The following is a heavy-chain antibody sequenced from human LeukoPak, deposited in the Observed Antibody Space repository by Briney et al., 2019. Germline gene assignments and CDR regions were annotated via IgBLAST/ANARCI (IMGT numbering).Heavy chain of an antibody. D-gene: IGHD7-27*01. J-gene: IGHJ4*02. CDR2: ISYSGST. V-gene: IGHV4-59*11. Sequence: SETLSLTCTVSGVSIVMHYWIWIRQPPGKGLEWIGHISYSGSTNYNPSLKSRVTISVDTSKNQVSLRLSSVTAADTAVYYCARDGEGDEGWDYWGQGTLVTVSS. CDR3: ARDGEGDEGWDY. CDR1: GVSIVMHY.